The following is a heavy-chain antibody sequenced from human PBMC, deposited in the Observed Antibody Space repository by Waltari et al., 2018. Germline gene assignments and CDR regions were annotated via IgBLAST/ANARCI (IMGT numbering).Heavy chain of an antibody. Sequence: QLQLQESGPGLVKPSETLSLTCTVSGGSISSSSYYLGWIRQPPGKGLEWIGSIYYSGSTYYTPPLKSRVTISVDASKNQFSLKLSSVTAADTAVDYCARLNREAPYYDFWSGSTLNYYYYYMDVWGKGTTVTVSS. CDR3: ARLNREAPYYDFWSGSTLNYYYYYMDV. CDR1: GGSISSSSYY. D-gene: IGHD3-3*01. J-gene: IGHJ6*03. V-gene: IGHV4-39*01. CDR2: IYYSGST.